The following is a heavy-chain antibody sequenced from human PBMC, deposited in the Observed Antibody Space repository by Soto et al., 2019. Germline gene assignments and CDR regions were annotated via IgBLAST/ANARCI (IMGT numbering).Heavy chain of an antibody. V-gene: IGHV3-7*01. D-gene: IGHD1-26*01. Sequence: EVQLVESGGGLVQPGGSLRLSCAASGFTFSSYWMSWVRQAPGKGLEWVANIKQDGSEKYYVDSVKGRFTISRDNAKNSLYLQMNSLRVEDTAVYYCAGLRGSGTYEVVPWGQGTLVTVSS. J-gene: IGHJ5*02. CDR3: AGLRGSGTYEVVP. CDR1: GFTFSSYW. CDR2: IKQDGSEK.